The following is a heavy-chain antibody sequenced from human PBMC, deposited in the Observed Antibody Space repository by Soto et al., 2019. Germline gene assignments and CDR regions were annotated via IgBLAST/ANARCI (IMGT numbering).Heavy chain of an antibody. V-gene: IGHV4-31*03. D-gene: IGHD6-19*01. J-gene: IGHJ5*02. CDR3: ARGALGQWLVRGGSWFDP. CDR2: IYYSGST. CDR1: GGSISSGGYY. Sequence: QVQLQESGPGLVKPSQTLSLTCTVSGGSISSGGYYWSLIRQHPGKGLEWIGYIYYSGSTYYNPSLKSRVTISVDTSTNQFSLKLSSVTAADTAVYYCARGALGQWLVRGGSWFDPWGQGTLVTVSS.